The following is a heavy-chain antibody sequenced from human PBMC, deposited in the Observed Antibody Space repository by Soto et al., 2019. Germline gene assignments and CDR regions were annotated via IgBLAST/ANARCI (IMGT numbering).Heavy chain of an antibody. CDR3: ARGVAGSGFDL. J-gene: IGHJ4*02. V-gene: IGHV6-1*01. CDR2: TYYRSNWRH. Sequence: SQPLSPTFASCVGSVCSYTAAWNWIRSSPSRGLEWLGRTYYRSNWRHDYAVSVKSRITVNPDTSKNHFSLQLNSVTPDDTAVYYCARGVAGSGFDLWGQGTLVTVSS. D-gene: IGHD6-19*01. CDR1: VGSVCSYTAA.